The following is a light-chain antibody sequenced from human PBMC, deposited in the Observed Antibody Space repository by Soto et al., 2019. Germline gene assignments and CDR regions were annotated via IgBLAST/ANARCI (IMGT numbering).Light chain of an antibody. J-gene: IGKJ1*01. CDR3: QQSYVTPRT. CDR1: QDISNY. V-gene: IGKV1-39*01. CDR2: DAT. Sequence: DIQMTQSPSSLSASVGDRVTITCRASQDISNYLNWYQHRLGRAPKLLIYDATRLQSGVSSRFSGSGSGTDFTLTISSLQPDDFATYYCQQSYVTPRTFGPGTRVDIK.